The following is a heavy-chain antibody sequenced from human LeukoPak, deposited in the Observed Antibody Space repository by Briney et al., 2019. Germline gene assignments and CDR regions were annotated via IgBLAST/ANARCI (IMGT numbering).Heavy chain of an antibody. CDR1: GGSISSRSYY. V-gene: IGHV4-39*01. CDR3: ARGEKVLGYFDY. Sequence: SETLSLTCTVSGGSISSRSYYWGWIRQPPGKGLEWIGKISDSGNTYYSPSLRSRVTISIDMSKNQFSLKLSSVTATDTAVYYCARGEKVLGYFDYWGQGTLVTVSS. D-gene: IGHD3-16*01. CDR2: ISDSGNT. J-gene: IGHJ4*02.